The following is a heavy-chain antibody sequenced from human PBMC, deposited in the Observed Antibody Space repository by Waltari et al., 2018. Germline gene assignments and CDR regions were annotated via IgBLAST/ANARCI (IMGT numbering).Heavy chain of an antibody. CDR1: VFPVSRRD. V-gene: IGHV1-8*03. CDR3: VSTTFCSGTSCPMGV. D-gene: IGHD2-2*01. Sequence: QEQVVQSGAEVKKSGASVKVTCKASVFPVSRRDINWVRQAAGQGLEWMGWINPKSGKTGYAQKFQGRVTITGNTSINTVYMEVSSLGSEDTAVYYCVSTTFCSGTSCPMGVWGQGTTVTVSS. CDR2: INPKSGKT. J-gene: IGHJ6*02.